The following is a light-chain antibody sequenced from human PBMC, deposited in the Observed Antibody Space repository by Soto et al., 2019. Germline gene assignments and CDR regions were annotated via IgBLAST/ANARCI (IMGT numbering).Light chain of an antibody. CDR2: GVS. V-gene: IGKV3-20*01. CDR3: QQYGGSPYT. CDR1: QSVNSNY. Sequence: EIVLAQSPGTLSLSPGERATLSCRASQSVNSNYLAWYQQKPGQAPRLLIYGVSTRATVIPDRFSGSGSGTDFTLTISRLEPEDFAVYYCQQYGGSPYTFGQGTKLEI. J-gene: IGKJ2*01.